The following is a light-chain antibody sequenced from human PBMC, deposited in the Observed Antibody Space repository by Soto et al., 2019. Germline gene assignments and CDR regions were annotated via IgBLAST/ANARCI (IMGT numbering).Light chain of an antibody. CDR1: QSISSW. CDR3: HQRKSWPRT. Sequence: DIQMTQSPSTLSASVGYRVTITCRASQSISSWLAWYQQKPGKAPKLLIYDASSLESGVPSRFSGSGSGTEFTLTISSLEPEDFAVYYCHQRKSWPRTFGQGTKVDIK. J-gene: IGKJ1*01. CDR2: DAS. V-gene: IGKV1-5*01.